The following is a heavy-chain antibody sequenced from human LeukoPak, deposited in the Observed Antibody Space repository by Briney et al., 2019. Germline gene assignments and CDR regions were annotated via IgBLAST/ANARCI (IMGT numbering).Heavy chain of an antibody. V-gene: IGHV3-48*03. CDR2: ISSSGSTI. Sequence: GGSLRLSCAASGFTFGSYEMNWVRQAPGKGLEWVSYISSSGSTIYYADSVKGRFTISRDNAKNSLYLQMNSLRAEDTAVYYCARDASRRVGATIPGFDYWGQGTLVTVSS. CDR1: GFTFGSYE. J-gene: IGHJ4*02. CDR3: ARDASRRVGATIPGFDY. D-gene: IGHD1-26*01.